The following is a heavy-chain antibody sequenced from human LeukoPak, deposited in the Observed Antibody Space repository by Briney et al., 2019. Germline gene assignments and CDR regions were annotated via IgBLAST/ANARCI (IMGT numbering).Heavy chain of an antibody. D-gene: IGHD5-18*01. Sequence: TGGSLRLSCAASGFTVSSNYMSWVRQAPGKGLEWVAVISYDGSNKYYADSVKGRFTISRDNSKNTLYLQMNSLRAEDTAVYYCARDRVDTAMVTDYWGQGTLVTVSS. CDR3: ARDRVDTAMVTDY. V-gene: IGHV3-30-3*01. CDR2: ISYDGSNK. J-gene: IGHJ4*02. CDR1: GFTVSSNY.